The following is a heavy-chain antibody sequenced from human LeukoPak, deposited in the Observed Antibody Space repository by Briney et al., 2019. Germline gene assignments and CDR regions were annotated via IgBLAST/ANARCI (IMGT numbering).Heavy chain of an antibody. CDR2: IDNDGSNT. CDR3: SRNRPHNWFDP. Sequence: GGSLRLSCAASGFTFNNHWMHWVRQVPGKGLEWVSRIDNDGSNTIYADSVKARFTNSRDNAKNTLYLQMNSLRAEDTAMYYCSRNRPHNWFDPWGQGTLVTVSS. CDR1: GFTFNNHW. J-gene: IGHJ5*02. V-gene: IGHV3-74*01.